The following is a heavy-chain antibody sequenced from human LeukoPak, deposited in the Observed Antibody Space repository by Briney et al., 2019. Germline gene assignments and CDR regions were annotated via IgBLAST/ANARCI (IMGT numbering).Heavy chain of an antibody. V-gene: IGHV3-33*01. CDR1: GSTFSSYG. J-gene: IGHJ4*02. Sequence: GGSLRLSCAASGSTFSSYGMHWVRQAPGKGLEWVAVIWYDGSNKYYADSVKGRFTISRDNPKNTLYLQMNSLRAEDTAVYYCARDHSSGWYSDYFDYWGQGTLVTVSS. D-gene: IGHD6-19*01. CDR3: ARDHSSGWYSDYFDY. CDR2: IWYDGSNK.